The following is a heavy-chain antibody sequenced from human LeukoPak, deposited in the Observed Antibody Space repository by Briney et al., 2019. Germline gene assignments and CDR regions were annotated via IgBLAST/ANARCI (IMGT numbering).Heavy chain of an antibody. CDR2: IKQDGSEK. CDR3: ARAVTGYDILTGFHFDY. D-gene: IGHD3-9*01. J-gene: IGHJ4*02. Sequence: GGSLRLSCAASEFTFSSYWMSWVRQAPGKGLEWVANIKQDGSEKCYVDSVKGRFTISRDNAKNSLYLQMNSLRAEDTAVYYCARAVTGYDILTGFHFDYWGQGTLVTVSS. CDR1: EFTFSSYW. V-gene: IGHV3-7*01.